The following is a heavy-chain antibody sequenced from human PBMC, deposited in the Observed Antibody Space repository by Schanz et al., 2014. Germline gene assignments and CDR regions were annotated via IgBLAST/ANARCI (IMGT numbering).Heavy chain of an antibody. CDR3: AKDPNKDYGGKPQALDI. V-gene: IGHV3-33*06. J-gene: IGHJ3*02. D-gene: IGHD4-17*01. CDR2: IWFDGNNK. CDR1: GFTFSSYG. Sequence: QVQLVESGGGVVQPGRSLRLSCATSGFTFSSYGMHWVRQAPGKGLEWVAVIWFDGNNKYYADSVKGRFTISRDNSKNTKYTQMHRLRAEETAVYYCAKDPNKDYGGKPQALDIWGQGTMVTVSS.